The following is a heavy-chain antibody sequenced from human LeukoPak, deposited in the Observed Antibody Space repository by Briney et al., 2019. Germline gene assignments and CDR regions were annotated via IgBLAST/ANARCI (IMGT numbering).Heavy chain of an antibody. J-gene: IGHJ4*02. D-gene: IGHD3-9*01. CDR2: IYYSGTT. CDR3: ARVNPFDSTGFYFDY. Sequence: SETLSLTCTASGDSVNNDDYFWSWIRQYPGKGLQWIGNIYYSGTTFYNPSLKTRVTISADTSMNQFSLQLNSVTAADTAVYFCARVNPFDSTGFYFDYWGQGIVVTVSS. CDR1: GDSVNNDDYF. V-gene: IGHV4-31*03.